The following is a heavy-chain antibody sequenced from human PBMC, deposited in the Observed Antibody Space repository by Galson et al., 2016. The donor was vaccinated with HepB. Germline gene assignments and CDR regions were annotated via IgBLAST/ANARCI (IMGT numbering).Heavy chain of an antibody. D-gene: IGHD3-3*01. J-gene: IGHJ4*02. V-gene: IGHV1-69*01. CDR3: AREHGLFWSGSYCFDY. CDR2: IIPMSGTV. Sequence: CKASGGTFRDYGFSWVRQAPGQGLEWTGGIIPMSGTVNYAQKFQGRVTISADDSMDTAYMDLSSLRYEDTAVYYCAREHGLFWSGSYCFDYWGQGTLVTVSS. CDR1: GGTFRDYG.